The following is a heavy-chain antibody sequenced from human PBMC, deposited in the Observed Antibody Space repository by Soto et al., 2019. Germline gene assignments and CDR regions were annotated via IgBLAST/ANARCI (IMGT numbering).Heavy chain of an antibody. Sequence: EGQLVESGGGVVQPGGSPRLSCVASGFDFGSHWMSWVRQAPGKGPEWVANIKRDGSVKYYVDSVKGRFTISRDNAKNSLFLLMNSLRAEDTALYYCARLCFEGLRYFDIWGQGTMVTVSS. J-gene: IGHJ3*02. CDR2: IKRDGSVK. CDR1: GFDFGSHW. V-gene: IGHV3-7*01. D-gene: IGHD3-16*01. CDR3: ARLCFEGLRYFDI.